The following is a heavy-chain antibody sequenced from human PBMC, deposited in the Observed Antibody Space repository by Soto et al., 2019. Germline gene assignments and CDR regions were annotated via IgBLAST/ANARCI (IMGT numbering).Heavy chain of an antibody. CDR1: GFTFRNYE. CDR3: ARYGTRADW. V-gene: IGHV3-48*03. CDR2: ISSSGITT. J-gene: IGHJ4*02. Sequence: EVQLVESGGGFVKPGGSMRLSCAASGFTFRNYEMNWVRKAPGKGLEWVSYISSSGITTYYADFAAGRFTISRDNAKESLYLNLNSLRVAETAVYYCARYGTRADWWGLGTQVTVSS. D-gene: IGHD1-1*01.